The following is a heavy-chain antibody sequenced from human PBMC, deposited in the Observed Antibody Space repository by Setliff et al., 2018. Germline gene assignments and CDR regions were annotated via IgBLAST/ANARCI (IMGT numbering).Heavy chain of an antibody. J-gene: IGHJ4*02. CDR1: GFTFSSYS. D-gene: IGHD3-22*01. V-gene: IGHV3-48*01. CDR2: ISSSSSTI. CDR3: ARGSSGYYYVGYYFDY. Sequence: GGSLRLSCAASGFTFSSYSMNWVRQAPGKGLEWVSYISSSSSTIYYADSVKGRFTISRDNAKNSLYLQMNSLRTEDTAVYYCARGSSGYYYVGYYFDYWGQGTLVTVSS.